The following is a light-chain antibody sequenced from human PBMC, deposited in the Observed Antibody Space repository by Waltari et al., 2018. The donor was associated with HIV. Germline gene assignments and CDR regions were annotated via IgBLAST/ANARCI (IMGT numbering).Light chain of an antibody. Sequence: DIVMTQSPDSLAVSLGERATINCKSSQSVFFSSNNKDYLAWYQQKPGQPPKLLIYWSSTRESGVPDRFSGSGSGTDFTLTINSLRAEDVAVYYCQHYYSTPLSFGGGTKVEIK. J-gene: IGKJ4*01. V-gene: IGKV4-1*01. CDR1: QSVFFSSNNKDY. CDR2: WSS. CDR3: QHYYSTPLS.